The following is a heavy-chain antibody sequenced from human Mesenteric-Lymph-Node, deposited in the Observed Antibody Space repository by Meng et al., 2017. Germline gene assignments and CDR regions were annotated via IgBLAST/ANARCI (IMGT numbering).Heavy chain of an antibody. J-gene: IGHJ1*01. CDR3: LRGSGGSV. V-gene: IGHV4-4*03. Sequence: QVSLRESAPALVKPPASLSLTCAVSGNPISKHNWWAWVRQPPGKGLEGIGEIHHRGRSAYNPSLKSRVSMSIDKSKNQFSLKLTSVTAADTAVYHCLRGSGGSVWGQGTLVTVSS. CDR1: GNPISKHNW. CDR2: IHHRGRS. D-gene: IGHD3-10*01.